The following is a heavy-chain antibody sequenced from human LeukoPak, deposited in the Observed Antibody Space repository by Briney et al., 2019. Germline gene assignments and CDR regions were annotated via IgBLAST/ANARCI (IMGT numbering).Heavy chain of an antibody. Sequence: GGSLRLSCAASGFTVSSNYMSWVRQAPGKGLEWVSVIYSGGSTYYADSVKGRFTISRDNSKNTLYLQMNSLRAEDTAVYYCTTDTMVRDPRWFDPWGQGTLVTVSS. CDR2: IYSGGST. CDR1: GFTVSSNY. J-gene: IGHJ5*02. CDR3: TTDTMVRDPRWFDP. V-gene: IGHV3-53*01. D-gene: IGHD3-10*01.